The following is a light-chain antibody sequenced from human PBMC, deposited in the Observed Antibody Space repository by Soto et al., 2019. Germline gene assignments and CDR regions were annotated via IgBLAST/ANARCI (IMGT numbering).Light chain of an antibody. CDR1: QSVSSN. Sequence: EIVRTQSPATLSVSPGERATLSCRASQSVSSNLAWYQQRTGQAPRLLIYGASTRVTGTPARFSGSGSGTEFTLTISRLEYEDFAVYFCQQYDDWPATFGQGTRGEIK. J-gene: IGKJ1*01. CDR2: GAS. CDR3: QQYDDWPAT. V-gene: IGKV3-15*01.